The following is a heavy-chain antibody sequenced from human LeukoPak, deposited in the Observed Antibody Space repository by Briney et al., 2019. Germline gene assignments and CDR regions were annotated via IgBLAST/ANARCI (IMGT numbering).Heavy chain of an antibody. D-gene: IGHD5-24*01. V-gene: IGHV3-23*01. Sequence: PGRSLRLFCAASGFTFSSYAMSWVRQAPGKGLEWVSAISGSGGSTYYADSVKGRFTISRDNSKNTLYLQMNSLRAEDTAVYYCAKDGDGYNSHFDYWGQGTLVTVSS. J-gene: IGHJ4*02. CDR1: GFTFSSYA. CDR2: ISGSGGST. CDR3: AKDGDGYNSHFDY.